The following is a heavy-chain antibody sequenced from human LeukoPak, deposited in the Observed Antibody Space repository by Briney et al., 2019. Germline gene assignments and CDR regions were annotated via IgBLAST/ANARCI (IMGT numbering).Heavy chain of an antibody. D-gene: IGHD3-3*01. J-gene: IGHJ6*03. CDR3: ARAKVTYYDFWSGYTYYYYMDV. CDR1: GFTFSSYW. V-gene: IGHV3-7*02. Sequence: GGSLRLSCAASGFTFSSYWMSWLRQAPGKGLEWVANIKQDGSEKYYVDSVKGRFTISRDNAKNSLYLQMNSLRAEDTAVYYCARAKVTYYDFWSGYTYYYYMDVWGKGTTVTVSS. CDR2: IKQDGSEK.